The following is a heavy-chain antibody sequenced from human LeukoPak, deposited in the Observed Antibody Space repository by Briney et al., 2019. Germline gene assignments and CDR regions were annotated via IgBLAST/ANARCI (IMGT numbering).Heavy chain of an antibody. V-gene: IGHV3-30-3*01. CDR2: ISSDGANT. CDR3: ARDRVVASLWYFDL. J-gene: IGHJ2*01. Sequence: GGSLRLSCAASRFIFSNYAMHWVRQAPAKGLEWVAVISSDGANTYYADSVKGRFTISRDNSKNALYLQLNSLRPEDTAVYYCARDRVVASLWYFDLWGRGTQVAV. CDR1: RFIFSNYA. D-gene: IGHD2-15*01.